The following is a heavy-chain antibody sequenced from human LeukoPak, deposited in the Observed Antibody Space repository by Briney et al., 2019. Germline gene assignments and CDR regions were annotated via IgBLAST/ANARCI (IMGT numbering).Heavy chain of an antibody. CDR2: INHSGST. J-gene: IGHJ5*02. CDR1: GGSLSGYY. D-gene: IGHD3-9*01. V-gene: IGHV4-34*01. CDR3: ARGDYDVLTGYYP. Sequence: SETLSLTCAVYGGSLSGYYWSWIRQPPGKGLEWIGQINHSGSTNYNPSLKSRVTISVDTSKNQFSLKLSSVTAADTAVYYCARGDYDVLTGYYPWGQGTLVTVSS.